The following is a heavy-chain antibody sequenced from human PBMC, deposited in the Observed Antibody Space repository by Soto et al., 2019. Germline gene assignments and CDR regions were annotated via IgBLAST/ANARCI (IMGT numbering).Heavy chain of an antibody. Sequence: QVQLQESGPGLVKPSQTLAITCTVSGGSISSDGYYWSWIRQHPGKGLAWIGYIYYSGSTYYNPSLKSRATISVDTSKNQFSLKLSSVTAADTAVYYCARDTSRGDYYYYYGMDVWGQGTTVTVSS. CDR3: ARDTSRGDYYYYYGMDV. V-gene: IGHV4-31*03. CDR1: GGSISSDGYY. D-gene: IGHD4-17*01. CDR2: IYYSGST. J-gene: IGHJ6*02.